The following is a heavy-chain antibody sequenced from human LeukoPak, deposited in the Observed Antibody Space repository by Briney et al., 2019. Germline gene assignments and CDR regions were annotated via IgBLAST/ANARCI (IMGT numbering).Heavy chain of an antibody. CDR2: IYPDDSDT. D-gene: IGHD2-8*01. CDR3: ARLAYCSNDVCYSNYYYSMDV. CDR1: GYTLSCYW. V-gene: IGHV5-51*01. J-gene: IGHJ6*03. Sequence: GESLKISCKGSGYTLSCYWIGWVRQMPGKGLEWMGIIYPDDSDTRYSPSFQGQVTISADESISTAYLQWSSLKASDTAMYYCARLAYCSNDVCYSNYYYSMDVWGKGTTVTVSS.